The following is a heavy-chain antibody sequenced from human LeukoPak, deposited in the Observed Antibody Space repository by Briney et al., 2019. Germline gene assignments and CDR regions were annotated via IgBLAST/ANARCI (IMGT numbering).Heavy chain of an antibody. Sequence: GGSLRLSCAASGFTFSSYSMNWVRQAPGKGLEWVSSISSSSSYIYYADSVKGRFTISRDNAKNSLYLQMNSLRAEDTAVYFCARGGGEGMDVWGKGTTVTISS. V-gene: IGHV3-21*01. CDR1: GFTFSSYS. CDR2: ISSSSSYI. J-gene: IGHJ6*03. CDR3: ARGGGEGMDV.